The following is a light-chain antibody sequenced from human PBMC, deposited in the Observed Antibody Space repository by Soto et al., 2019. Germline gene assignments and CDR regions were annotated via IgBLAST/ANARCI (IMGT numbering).Light chain of an antibody. CDR2: GAS. CDR3: QQYATSPRT. J-gene: IGKJ1*01. V-gene: IGKV3-20*01. Sequence: EVMLTQSPGTLSLSPGARATLSCRASQSVSSNYLAWYQQKSGQAPRLLIYGASNRATGIPDRFSGSGSGTDFTLTIRRLEPEDFAVYYGQQYATSPRTFGQGTKVEFK. CDR1: QSVSSNY.